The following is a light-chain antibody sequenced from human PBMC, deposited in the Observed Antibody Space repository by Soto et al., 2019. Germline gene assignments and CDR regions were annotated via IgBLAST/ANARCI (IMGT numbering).Light chain of an antibody. CDR3: QQTYTTPEIT. Sequence: DIQMTHSPSTLSASVGDRVIVTCLASQSISNWLAWYQQKPGKAPNLLMYGASYLKSGVPTRFSGSGSGTDFTLTISSLQPEDFAIYYCQQTYTTPEITFGQGTRLEIK. J-gene: IGKJ5*01. CDR2: GAS. V-gene: IGKV1-39*01. CDR1: QSISNW.